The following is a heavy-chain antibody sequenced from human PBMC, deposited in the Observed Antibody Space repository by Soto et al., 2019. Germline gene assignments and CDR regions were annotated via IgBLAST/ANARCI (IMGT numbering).Heavy chain of an antibody. CDR3: TTDGLMAAFVWGNYRFPIYSFDF. CDR1: GFSFINAW. V-gene: IGHV3-15*01. J-gene: IGHJ4*02. CDR2: IKSKSDGGTT. D-gene: IGHD3-16*02. Sequence: EVQLVESGGGLVKHGGSLRLSCEASGFSFINAWMSWVRQAPEKGLEWVGRIKSKSDGGTTDYAAPVMGRFSISRDDSKNTLYLQMNSLKIDDTAVYYCTTDGLMAAFVWGNYRFPIYSFDFWGQGALVTVSS.